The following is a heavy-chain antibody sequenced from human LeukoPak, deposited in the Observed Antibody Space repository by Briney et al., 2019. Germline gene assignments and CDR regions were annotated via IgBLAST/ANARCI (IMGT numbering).Heavy chain of an antibody. Sequence: PGGSLRLSCAASGFTCSSYWMSWVRQAPGKGLEWVANIKQDGSEKYYVDSVKGRFTISRDNAKNSLYLQMNSLRAEDTAVYYCARDWYDSSGYYFYYFDYWGQGTLVTVSS. CDR3: ARDWYDSSGYYFYYFDY. D-gene: IGHD3-22*01. V-gene: IGHV3-7*01. CDR2: IKQDGSEK. CDR1: GFTCSSYW. J-gene: IGHJ4*02.